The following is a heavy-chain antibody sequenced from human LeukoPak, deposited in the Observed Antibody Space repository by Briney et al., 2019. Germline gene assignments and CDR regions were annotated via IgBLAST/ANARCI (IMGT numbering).Heavy chain of an antibody. Sequence: SETLSLTCSVFRGSISSGGYHWSWIRQHPGKGLEWIGYISYSGSTYYNPSLKSRITTSVDTSKNQFSLKLSSVTAADTAVYYCARGRYYFDYWGQGTLVTVSS. J-gene: IGHJ4*02. CDR2: ISYSGST. CDR1: RGSISSGGYH. CDR3: ARGRYYFDY. V-gene: IGHV4-31*03.